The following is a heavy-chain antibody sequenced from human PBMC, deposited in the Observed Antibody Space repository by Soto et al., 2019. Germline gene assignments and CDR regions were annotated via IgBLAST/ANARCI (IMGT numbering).Heavy chain of an antibody. V-gene: IGHV3-15*07. J-gene: IGHJ4*02. CDR3: TTDWWFDCSSTSCLPAIDY. Sequence: PGGSLRLSCAASGFTFSNAWMNWVRQAPGKGLEWVGRIKSKTDGGTTDYAAPVKGRFTISRDDSKNTLYLQMNSLKTEDTAVYYCTTDWWFDCSSTSCLPAIDYWGQGTLVTVSS. D-gene: IGHD2-2*01. CDR2: IKSKTDGGTT. CDR1: GFTFSNAW.